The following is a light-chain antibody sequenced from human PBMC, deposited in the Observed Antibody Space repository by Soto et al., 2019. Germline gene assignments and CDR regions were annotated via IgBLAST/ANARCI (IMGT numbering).Light chain of an antibody. CDR3: QQSYNTWT. V-gene: IGKV1-39*01. CDR2: AAS. J-gene: IGKJ1*01. Sequence: DIQMTQSPSSLSASVGDRVTITCRASQSISSYLNWYQQKPGKAPKLLIYAASSLQSGVPSRFSGSGSGTDFTLTISSLQPEDVAIYYCQQSYNTWTFGQGTKVDIK. CDR1: QSISSY.